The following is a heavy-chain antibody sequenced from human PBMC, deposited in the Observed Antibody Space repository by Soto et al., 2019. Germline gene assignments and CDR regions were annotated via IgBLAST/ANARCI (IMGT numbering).Heavy chain of an antibody. D-gene: IGHD2-21*02. V-gene: IGHV4-38-2*01. CDR1: GYSISSGYF. Sequence: XETLSLTFAVSGYSISSGYFWCCIRQPPGKGLEWIGNIYHTVGTYYTPSLRGRVTISVDTSKNQFYLKLSSVTAADTAVYYCARMTSTGYHIQYWGQGTLVTVPQ. J-gene: IGHJ4*02. CDR2: IYHTVGT. CDR3: ARMTSTGYHIQY.